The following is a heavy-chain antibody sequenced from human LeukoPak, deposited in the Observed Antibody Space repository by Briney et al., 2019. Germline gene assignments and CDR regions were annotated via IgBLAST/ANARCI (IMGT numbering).Heavy chain of an antibody. CDR2: INPKSGGT. V-gene: IGHV1-2*02. Sequence: ASVKVSCKASGYSFTGHYMHWVRQAPGQGLEWMGWINPKSGGTNYAQKFQGRVTMTRDTSISTAYMDLSRLRSDDTAVYYCASDRYCSGGSCYQQDWFDPWGQGTLVTVSS. J-gene: IGHJ5*02. D-gene: IGHD2-15*01. CDR3: ASDRYCSGGSCYQQDWFDP. CDR1: GYSFTGHY.